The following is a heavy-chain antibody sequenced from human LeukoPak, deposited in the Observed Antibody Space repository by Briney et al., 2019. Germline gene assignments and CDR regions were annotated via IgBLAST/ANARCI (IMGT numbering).Heavy chain of an antibody. V-gene: IGHV3-15*01. CDR2: IKSKSYGGTI. CDR1: GTTFTNAW. CDR3: TTDPGAYEDF. D-gene: IGHD4-17*01. J-gene: IGHJ4*02. Sequence: GGSLRLSCAVSGTTFTNAWMSWVRQAPGQGLEWVGHIKSKSYGGTIDYAAPVKGRFAISRDDSKDTLYLQMNSLKIDDTAVYYCTTDPGAYEDFWGQGTLVTVSS.